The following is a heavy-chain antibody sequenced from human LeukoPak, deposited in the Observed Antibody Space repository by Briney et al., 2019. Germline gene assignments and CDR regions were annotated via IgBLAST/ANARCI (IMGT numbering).Heavy chain of an antibody. J-gene: IGHJ4*02. V-gene: IGHV3-23*01. D-gene: IGHD3-22*01. CDR1: GFTLSSYD. CDR3: AKGTYYYDSSGYYGGYYFDY. CDR2: IVNSDGST. Sequence: GGSLRLSCAASGFTLSSYDMNWVRQAPGKGLEWVSAIVNSDGSTYYADSVKGRFTISRDNSKNTLYLQMNRLRAEDTAVYYCAKGTYYYDSSGYYGGYYFDYWGQGTLVTASS.